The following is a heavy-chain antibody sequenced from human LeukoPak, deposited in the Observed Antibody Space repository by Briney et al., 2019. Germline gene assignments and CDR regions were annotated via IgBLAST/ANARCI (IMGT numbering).Heavy chain of an antibody. CDR2: IYSSGSN. Sequence: PSETLSLTCTVSGGSISGYFWSWIRQPAGKGLEWIGRIYSSGSNNYNPSLKSRVTMSLDTSKNHLSLNLSSVTVADTAVYYCAREPTSGREPTSGRPLDYWGQGTLVTVSS. CDR1: GGSISGYF. CDR3: AREPTSGREPTSGRPLDY. V-gene: IGHV4-4*07. D-gene: IGHD5-12*01. J-gene: IGHJ4*02.